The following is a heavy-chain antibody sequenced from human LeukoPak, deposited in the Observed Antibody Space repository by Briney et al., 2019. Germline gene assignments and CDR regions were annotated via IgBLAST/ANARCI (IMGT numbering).Heavy chain of an antibody. CDR2: ISYSGTT. CDR1: GFTFSNAW. CDR3: ARDFSSSSTVYYYYYMDV. Sequence: PGGSLRLSCAASGFTFSNAWMSWVRQPPGKGLEWIGTISYSGTTYYNPSLKSRVTISLDTSKNQFSLKLSSVTAADTAIYYCARDFSSSSTVYYYYYMDVWGKGTTVTVSS. V-gene: IGHV4-59*12. J-gene: IGHJ6*03. D-gene: IGHD6-6*01.